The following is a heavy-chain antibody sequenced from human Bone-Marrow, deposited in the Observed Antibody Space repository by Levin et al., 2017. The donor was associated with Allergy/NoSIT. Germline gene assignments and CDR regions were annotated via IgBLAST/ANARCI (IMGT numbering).Heavy chain of an antibody. J-gene: IGHJ4*02. V-gene: IGHV3-66*01. CDR1: GFTVNNNY. CDR2: IYSGGTT. CDR3: ARNVAVTANGY. Sequence: GESLKISCAASGFTVNNNYMSWVRQAPGKGLEWVSLIYSGGTTHYADSVKGRFTISRDSSKNEMYLQMNSLRAEDTAMYYCARNVAVTANGYWGQGTLVTVSS. D-gene: IGHD2-21*02.